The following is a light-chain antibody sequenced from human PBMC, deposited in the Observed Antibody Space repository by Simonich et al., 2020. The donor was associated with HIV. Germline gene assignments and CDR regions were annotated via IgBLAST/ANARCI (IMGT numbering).Light chain of an antibody. Sequence: DIVMTQSPDSLAVSLGESATIYCKSSQSVLYSSNNKNYLAWYQQKPGQPPQLLMYWETTRKSGVPARFSGSGSGTDFALTISSLQAKDVAIYYCQQYYSTPPTFGQGPKVEIK. CDR2: WET. CDR1: QSVLYSSNNKNY. J-gene: IGKJ1*01. CDR3: QQYYSTPPT. V-gene: IGKV4-1*01.